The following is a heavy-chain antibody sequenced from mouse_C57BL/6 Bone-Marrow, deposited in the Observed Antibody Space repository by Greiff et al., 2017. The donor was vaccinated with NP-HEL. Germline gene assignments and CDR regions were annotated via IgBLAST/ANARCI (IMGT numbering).Heavy chain of an antibody. CDR2: IYPSDSET. V-gene: IGHV1-61*01. CDR3: ARINYYGSSYDY. J-gene: IGHJ2*01. CDR1: GYTFTSYW. Sequence: QVQLQQSGAELVRPGSSVKLSCKASGYTFTSYWMDWVKQRPGQGLEWIGNIYPSDSETHYNQKFKDKATLTVDKSSSTAYMQLSSLTSEDSAVYYCARINYYGSSYDYWGQGTTLTVSS. D-gene: IGHD1-1*01.